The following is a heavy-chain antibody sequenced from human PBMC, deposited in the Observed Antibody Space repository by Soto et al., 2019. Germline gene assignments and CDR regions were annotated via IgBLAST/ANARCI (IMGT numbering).Heavy chain of an antibody. V-gene: IGHV2-5*02. D-gene: IGHD6-19*01. CDR1: GFSLSTNGAG. CDR3: ACRLFSGWLAGTSYDY. Sequence: QITLKAAGPTLVKPTQTLTLTCTFSGFSLSTNGAGVGWIRPPPAKTLQWLAVVYCVDDKRYSPSLKSRLTIPEDTSKYQVVLTAPNTGRLDTATYYCACRLFSGWLAGTSYDYWCPGTLVTVPS. J-gene: IGHJ4*02. CDR2: VYCVDDK.